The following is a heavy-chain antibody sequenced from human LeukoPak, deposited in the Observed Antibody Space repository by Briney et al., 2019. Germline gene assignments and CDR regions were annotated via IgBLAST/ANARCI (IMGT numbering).Heavy chain of an antibody. J-gene: IGHJ4*02. CDR1: GFTFSSYA. V-gene: IGHV3-23*01. CDR2: ITASGGNT. CDR3: AKGNGYSYGRYYFDY. Sequence: GGSLRLSCAASGFTFSSYAMGWVRQAPGKGLEWVSAITASGGNTYYADSVKGRFTISRDNSKNTLYLRVNSLRAEDTAVYYCAKGNGYSYGRYYFDYWGQGTLVTVSS. D-gene: IGHD5-18*01.